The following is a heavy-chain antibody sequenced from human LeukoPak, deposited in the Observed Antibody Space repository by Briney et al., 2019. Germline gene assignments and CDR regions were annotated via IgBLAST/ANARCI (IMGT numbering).Heavy chain of an antibody. D-gene: IGHD3-22*01. CDR3: ARRQYDSSGYYSVGLDY. V-gene: IGHV5-51*01. CDR2: IYPSDSDA. CDR1: GYTFTNYC. J-gene: IGHJ4*02. Sequence: GVSLKISCKASGYTFTNYCIGCVRQMPGKGLGWMGIIYPSDSDARYSPSFQCQVTIPVDKSITTAYLQCSSLKASDTAMYYCARRQYDSSGYYSVGLDYWGQGTLVTVSS.